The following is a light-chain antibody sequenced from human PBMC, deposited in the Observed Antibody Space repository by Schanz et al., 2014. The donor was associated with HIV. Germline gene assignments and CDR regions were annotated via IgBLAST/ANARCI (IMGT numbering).Light chain of an antibody. J-gene: IGKJ4*01. CDR1: QSVSSN. CDR3: QQYDRSPYT. CDR2: ATS. V-gene: IGKV3D-15*01. Sequence: EIVMTQSPATLSVSPGERATLSCRTSQSVSSNLAWYQQKPGQAPRLVIYATSTRAAGIPDRFSGTGSGTAFTLTINRLEPEDFAVYYCQQYDRSPYTFGGGTRVEIK.